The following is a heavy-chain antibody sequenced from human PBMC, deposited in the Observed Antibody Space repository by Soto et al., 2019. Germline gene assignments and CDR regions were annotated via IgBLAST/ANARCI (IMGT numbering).Heavy chain of an antibody. Sequence: ASVKVSGKATGYSFTAYYTHWVRQAPGQGLEWLGWMNPNSGDSNYAQQFQGRVTMTRGTSISTAYMELMRLTFDDTAVYYCTRDGGYSSSSGLLSYGGQGTLVTVSS. CDR2: MNPNSGDS. J-gene: IGHJ4*02. V-gene: IGHV1-2*02. D-gene: IGHD6-6*01. CDR3: TRDGGYSSSSGLLSY. CDR1: GYSFTAYY.